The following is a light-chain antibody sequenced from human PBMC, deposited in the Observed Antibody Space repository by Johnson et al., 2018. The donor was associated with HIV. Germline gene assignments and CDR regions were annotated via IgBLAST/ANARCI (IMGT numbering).Light chain of an antibody. CDR2: RNN. J-gene: IGLJ1*01. V-gene: IGLV1-51*01. CDR3: ATWDDSLNHYV. Sequence: SILTQPPSVSAAPGQKVTISCSGSSSNIGNNYVSWYQQVPGTAPKLLIYRNNLRPSGIPGRFPGSKSGTSASLPISGLPTEDEADYSCATWDDSLNHYVFGIGTRGNVL. CDR1: SSNIGNNY.